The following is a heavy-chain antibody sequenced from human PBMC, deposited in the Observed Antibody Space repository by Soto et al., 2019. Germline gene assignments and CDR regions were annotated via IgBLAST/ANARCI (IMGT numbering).Heavy chain of an antibody. D-gene: IGHD3-10*01. J-gene: IGHJ5*02. CDR1: GGSISSGGYY. CDR3: ARGVHGSGSYLDGDAENRHRNDNNWFDP. CDR2: IYYSGST. V-gene: IGHV4-31*03. Sequence: QVQLQESGPGLVKPSQTLSLTCTVSGGSISSGGYYWSWIRQHPGKGLEWIGYIYYSGSTYYNPSLKSRVTISVDTSKNQFSLKLSSVTAADTAVYYCARGVHGSGSYLDGDAENRHRNDNNWFDPWGQGTLVTVSS.